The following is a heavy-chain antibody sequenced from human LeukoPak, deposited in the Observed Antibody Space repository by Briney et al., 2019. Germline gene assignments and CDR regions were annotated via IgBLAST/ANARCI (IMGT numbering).Heavy chain of an antibody. Sequence: SETLSLTCAVYAGSFSGYYWSWIRQPPGKGLEWIGEINHSGSNNYNPSLKSRVTISVDTSKNQFSLKLSSVAAADTAVYYGARHRRVVPAAIRFDAWGQGTLVTVSS. J-gene: IGHJ5*02. D-gene: IGHD2-2*01. CDR1: AGSFSGYY. CDR2: INHSGSN. V-gene: IGHV4-34*01. CDR3: ARHRRVVPAAIRFDA.